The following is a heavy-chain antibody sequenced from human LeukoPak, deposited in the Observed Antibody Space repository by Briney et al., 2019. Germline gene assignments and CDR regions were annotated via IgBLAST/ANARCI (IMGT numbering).Heavy chain of an antibody. CDR2: IYYSGST. J-gene: IGHJ6*03. CDR3: AREYSSGWYFRYMDV. D-gene: IGHD6-19*01. V-gene: IGHV4-39*07. Sequence: SETLSLTCTVSGGSISSSSYYWGWIRQPPGKGLEWIGSIYYSGSTYYNPSLKSRVTISVDTSKNQFSLKLSSVTAADTAVYYCAREYSSGWYFRYMDVWGKGTTVTVSS. CDR1: GGSISSSSYY.